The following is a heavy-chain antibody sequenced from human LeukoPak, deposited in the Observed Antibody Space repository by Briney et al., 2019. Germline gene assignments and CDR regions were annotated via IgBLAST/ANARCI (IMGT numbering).Heavy chain of an antibody. V-gene: IGHV1-46*01. CDR2: INPSGGST. J-gene: IGHJ3*02. CDR1: GYTFTNYY. CDR3: ARDPDSSGSSGSFDI. D-gene: IGHD1-26*01. Sequence: ASVKVSCKASGYTFTNYYMHWVRQAPGQGLEWMGIINPSGGSTSYAQKFQGRVTMTRDTSTSTVYMELSSLRSEDTAVYYCARDPDSSGSSGSFDIWGQGTMVTVSS.